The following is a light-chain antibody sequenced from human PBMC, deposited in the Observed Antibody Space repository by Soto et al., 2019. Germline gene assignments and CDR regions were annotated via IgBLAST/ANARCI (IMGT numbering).Light chain of an antibody. CDR3: QQYNSYSGT. J-gene: IGKJ1*01. CDR1: QSISSW. V-gene: IGKV1-5*01. Sequence: DVQMTQSPSTLSASVGDRVTITCRASQSISSWLAWYQQKPGKAPKLLIYDASSLESGVPSRFSGSGSGTEFTLTISSLQPDDFATYYCQQYNSYSGTFGQGGKAAIK. CDR2: DAS.